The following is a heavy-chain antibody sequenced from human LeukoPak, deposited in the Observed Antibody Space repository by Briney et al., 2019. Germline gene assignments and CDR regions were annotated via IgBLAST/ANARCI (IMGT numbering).Heavy chain of an antibody. J-gene: IGHJ4*02. D-gene: IGHD6-13*01. V-gene: IGHV4-39*01. CDR1: GGSISSSSYY. Sequence: SETLSLTCIVSGGSISSSSYYWGWIRQPPGKGLEWIGSIYYSGSTYYNPSLKSRVTISVDTSKNQFSLKLSSVTAADTAVYYCARREQLGYFDYWGQGTLVTVSS. CDR2: IYYSGST. CDR3: ARREQLGYFDY.